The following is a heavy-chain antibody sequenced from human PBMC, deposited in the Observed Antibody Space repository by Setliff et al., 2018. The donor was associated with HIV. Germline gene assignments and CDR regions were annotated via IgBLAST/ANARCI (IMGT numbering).Heavy chain of an antibody. J-gene: IGHJ4*02. CDR3: ATDQISDGSGSYPKSYFDY. V-gene: IGHV1-24*01. D-gene: IGHD3-10*01. CDR2: FDPEDGET. Sequence: ASVKVSCKVSGHTLTELSMHWVRQAPGKGLEWMGGFDPEDGETIYAQKFQGRVTMTEDTSTDTAYMELSSLRSEDTAVYYCATDQISDGSGSYPKSYFDYWGQGTLVTVSS. CDR1: GHTLTELS.